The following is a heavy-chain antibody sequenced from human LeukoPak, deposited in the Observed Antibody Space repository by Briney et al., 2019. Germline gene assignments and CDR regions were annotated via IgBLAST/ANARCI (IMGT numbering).Heavy chain of an antibody. D-gene: IGHD5-12*01. CDR3: ARVRGYSGYEDAFDI. V-gene: IGHV3-21*01. Sequence: GGSLRLSCAASGFTSSSYSMNWVRQAPGKGLEWVSSISSSSSYIYYADSVKGRFTISRDNAKNSLYLQMNSLRAEDTAVYYCARVRGYSGYEDAFDIWGQGTMVTVSS. CDR1: GFTSSSYS. CDR2: ISSSSSYI. J-gene: IGHJ3*02.